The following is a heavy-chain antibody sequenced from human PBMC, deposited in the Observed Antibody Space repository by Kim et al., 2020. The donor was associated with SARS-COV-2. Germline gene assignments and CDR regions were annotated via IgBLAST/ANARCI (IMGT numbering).Heavy chain of an antibody. CDR1: GYTFTSYG. CDR3: ARGGGPYCGGDCYPADAFDI. J-gene: IGHJ3*02. V-gene: IGHV1-18*01. D-gene: IGHD2-21*02. Sequence: ASVKVSCKASGYTFTSYGISWVRQAPGQGLEWMGWISAYNGNTNYAQKLQGRVTMTTDTSTSTAYMELRSLRSDDTAVYYCARGGGPYCGGDCYPADAFDIWGQGTMVTVSS. CDR2: ISAYNGNT.